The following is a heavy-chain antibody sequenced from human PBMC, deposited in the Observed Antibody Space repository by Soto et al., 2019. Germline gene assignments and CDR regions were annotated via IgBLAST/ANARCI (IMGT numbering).Heavy chain of an antibody. V-gene: IGHV4-34*01. D-gene: IGHD3-22*01. CDR2: INDSGST. J-gene: IGHJ3*02. CDR1: GGSFRGYY. Sequence: SETLSLTCAVYGGSFRGYYWSWIRQPPGKRPEWIGEINDSGSTNYNPSLKSRVTISVDTSKNQFSLKVRSVTAADTAVYYCARGQRIHYDSSGYYRHDAFAIWGQGTMVTVSS. CDR3: ARGQRIHYDSSGYYRHDAFAI.